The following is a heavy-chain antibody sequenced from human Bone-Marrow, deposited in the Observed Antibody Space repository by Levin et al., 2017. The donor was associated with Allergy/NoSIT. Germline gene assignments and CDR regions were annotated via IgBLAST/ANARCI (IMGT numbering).Heavy chain of an antibody. V-gene: IGHV6-1*01. D-gene: IGHD6-6*01. CDR2: TYYRSKWYN. Sequence: SQTLSLTCAISGDSVSSNSAAWNWIRQSPSRGLEWLGRTYYRSKWYNDYAVSVKSRITINPDTSKNQFSLQLNSVTPEDTAVYYCARHLSIAARPVDLPISPSDAFDIWGQGTMVTVSS. CDR1: GDSVSSNSAA. J-gene: IGHJ3*02. CDR3: ARHLSIAARPVDLPISPSDAFDI.